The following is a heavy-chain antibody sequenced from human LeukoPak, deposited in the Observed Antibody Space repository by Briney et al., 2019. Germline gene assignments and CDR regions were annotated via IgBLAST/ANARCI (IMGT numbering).Heavy chain of an antibody. Sequence: PSETLSLTCTVSGGSISSGSYYWSWIRQPAGKGLEWIGRFYTSGSTNYNPSLKSRVTISVDTSKNQFSLKLSSVTAADTAVYYCARAGGIFRGIYSSAKNYYMDVWGKGTTVTVSS. D-gene: IGHD3-10*01. V-gene: IGHV4-61*02. CDR1: GGSISSGSYY. CDR2: FYTSGST. CDR3: ARAGGIFRGIYSSAKNYYMDV. J-gene: IGHJ6*03.